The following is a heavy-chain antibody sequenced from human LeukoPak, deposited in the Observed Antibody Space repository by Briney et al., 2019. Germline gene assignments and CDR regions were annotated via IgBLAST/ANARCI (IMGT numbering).Heavy chain of an antibody. V-gene: IGHV3-7*03. Sequence: GGSLRLSCAASGFTFSSYWMNWARQAPGKGLEWVASINHNGNVNYYVDSVKGRFTISRDNAKNSLYLQMSNLRAEDTAVYYCTRQARIYYFDYWGQGTLVTVSS. CDR1: GFTFSSYW. D-gene: IGHD2-15*01. CDR3: TRQARIYYFDY. CDR2: INHNGNVN. J-gene: IGHJ4*02.